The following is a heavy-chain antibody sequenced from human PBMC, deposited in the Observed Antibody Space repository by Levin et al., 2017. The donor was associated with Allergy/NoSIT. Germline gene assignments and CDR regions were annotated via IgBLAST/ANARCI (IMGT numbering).Heavy chain of an antibody. CDR3: AREGVNCSGGSCYSAAFDI. J-gene: IGHJ3*02. CDR2: IWYDGSNK. D-gene: IGHD2-15*01. V-gene: IGHV3-33*01. CDR1: GFTFSSYG. Sequence: GESLKISCAASGFTFSSYGMHWVRQAPGKGLEWVAVIWYDGSNKYYADSVKGRFTISRDNSKNTLYLQMNSLRAEDTAVYYCAREGVNCSGGSCYSAAFDIWGQGTMVTVSS.